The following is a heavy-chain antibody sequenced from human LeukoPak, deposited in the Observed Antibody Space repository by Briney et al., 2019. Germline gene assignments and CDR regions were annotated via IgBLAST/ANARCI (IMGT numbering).Heavy chain of an antibody. CDR2: IIPIFGTA. V-gene: IGHV1-69*06. J-gene: IGHJ4*02. CDR3: ARGEGYYGSGSRGDDY. CDR1: GFTFTSSA. Sequence: SVKVSCKASGFTFTSSAMQWVRQAPGQGLEWMGGIIPIFGTANYAQKFQGRVTITADKSTSTAYMELSSLRSEDTAVYYCARGEGYYGSGSRGDDYWGQGTLVTVSS. D-gene: IGHD3-10*01.